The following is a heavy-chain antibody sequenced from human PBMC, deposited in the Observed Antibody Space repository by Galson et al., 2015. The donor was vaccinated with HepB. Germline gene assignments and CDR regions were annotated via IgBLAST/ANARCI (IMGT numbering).Heavy chain of an antibody. CDR3: ARGLRSAWFVDWFDP. Sequence: TLSLTCAVSGGSISSGGYAWSWIRRPPGKGLEYIGYVYYRGTTYYNPSHKSRLTISVDVSKNQFSLKLSSVTAADAAVYYCARGLRSAWFVDWFDPWGQGTLVTVSS. D-gene: IGHD6-19*01. J-gene: IGHJ5*02. CDR2: VYYRGTT. V-gene: IGHV4-30-4*07. CDR1: GGSISSGGYA.